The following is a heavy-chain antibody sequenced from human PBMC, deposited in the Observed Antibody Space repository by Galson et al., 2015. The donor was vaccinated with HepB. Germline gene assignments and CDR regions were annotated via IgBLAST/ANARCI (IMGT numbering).Heavy chain of an antibody. D-gene: IGHD1-14*01. CDR1: GGSFNDYS. CDR3: ARSGSTGQVDY. V-gene: IGHV4-34*01. CDR2: ISPSGNT. Sequence: ETLSLTCAVYGGSFNDYSWNWIRQSPLKGLEWLGEISPSGNTNYNPSLKSRLTISVDTSKNQFSLELRSVGAADTAVYYCARSGSTGQVDYWGQGTLVTVSS. J-gene: IGHJ4*02.